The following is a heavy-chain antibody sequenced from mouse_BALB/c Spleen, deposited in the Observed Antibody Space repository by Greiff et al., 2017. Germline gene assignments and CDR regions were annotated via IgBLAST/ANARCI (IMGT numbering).Heavy chain of an antibody. Sequence: VQLQQSGAELVKPGASVKLSCKASGYTFTSYYMYWVKQRPGQGLEWIGEINPSNGGTNFNEKFKSKATLTVDKSSSTAYMQLSSLTSEDSAVYYCTRRGGLRRGSYCFDYWGQGTTLTVSS. D-gene: IGHD2-2*01. J-gene: IGHJ2*01. CDR1: GYTFTSYY. V-gene: IGHV1S81*02. CDR2: INPSNGGT. CDR3: TRRGGLRRGSYCFDY.